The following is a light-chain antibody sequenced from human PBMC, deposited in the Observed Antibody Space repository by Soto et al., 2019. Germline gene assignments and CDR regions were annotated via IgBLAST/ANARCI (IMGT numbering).Light chain of an antibody. CDR3: HQYGASPLT. CDR2: GAS. V-gene: IGKV3-20*01. Sequence: EIVLTQSPGTLSLSPEERATLSCRASESFARTYLAWYQQKPGQAPRLIIHGASSRATGIPDRFSGSNSGTDFTLTISRLEPEDSAVYYCHQYGASPLTFGGGTKVEIK. J-gene: IGKJ4*01. CDR1: ESFARTY.